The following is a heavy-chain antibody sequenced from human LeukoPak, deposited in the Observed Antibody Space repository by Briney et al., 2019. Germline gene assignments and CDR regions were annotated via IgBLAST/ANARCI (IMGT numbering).Heavy chain of an antibody. Sequence: PGGSLRLSCAASELTFSSHWMSWVRQAPGKGLEGVANIKQDGSEKYYVDSAKGRFTISRDNAKKSLYLQMNSLRAEDTATYYCARNRHNCYDFQGMDVWGKGTTVTVSS. D-gene: IGHD2/OR15-2a*01. CDR2: IKQDGSEK. CDR3: ARNRHNCYDFQGMDV. V-gene: IGHV3-7*03. J-gene: IGHJ6*04. CDR1: ELTFSSHW.